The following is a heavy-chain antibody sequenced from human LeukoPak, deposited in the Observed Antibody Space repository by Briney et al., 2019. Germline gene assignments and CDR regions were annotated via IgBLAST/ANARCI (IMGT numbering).Heavy chain of an antibody. CDR3: ARDLYDSGAYSSRIDY. D-gene: IGHD3-22*01. J-gene: IGHJ4*02. V-gene: IGHV3-21*01. CDR2: IRSSNSYI. Sequence: GGSLRLSCAAYGFTLSSHSMNWVRQAPGKGLEWVSSIRSSNSYIHSADSVKGRFTISRDNAKNSLYLQMNSLRAEDTAVYYCARDLYDSGAYSSRIDYWGQGTLVTVSS. CDR1: GFTLSSHS.